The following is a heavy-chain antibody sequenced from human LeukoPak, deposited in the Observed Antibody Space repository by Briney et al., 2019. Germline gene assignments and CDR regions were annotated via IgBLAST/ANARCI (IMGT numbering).Heavy chain of an antibody. V-gene: IGHV3-23*01. CDR2: IIGSGVTT. J-gene: IGHJ4*02. Sequence: GESLRLSCAASGFTFSSYAMTWVRQAPGKGLEWVSLIIGSGVTTYYADSVKGRFTISRENAKNTLYLQMNSLRAEDTAVYYCARVAAWDSSGYLFDYWGQGTLVTVSS. CDR1: GFTFSSYA. D-gene: IGHD3-22*01. CDR3: ARVAAWDSSGYLFDY.